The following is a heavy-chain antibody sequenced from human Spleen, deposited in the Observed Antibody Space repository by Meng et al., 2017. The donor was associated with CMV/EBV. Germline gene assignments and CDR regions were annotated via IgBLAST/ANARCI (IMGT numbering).Heavy chain of an antibody. D-gene: IGHD2-2*02. CDR3: ARGLGYCSSTSCYTSYYYGMDV. Sequence: SVKVSCKASGGTFSSYAISWVRQAPGQGLEWMGGIIPILGIANYAQKFQGRVTITADKSTSTAYMELSSLRSEDTAVYYCARGLGYCSSTSCYTSYYYGMDVWGQGTTVTVSS. CDR1: GGTFSSYA. V-gene: IGHV1-69*10. J-gene: IGHJ6*02. CDR2: IIPILGIA.